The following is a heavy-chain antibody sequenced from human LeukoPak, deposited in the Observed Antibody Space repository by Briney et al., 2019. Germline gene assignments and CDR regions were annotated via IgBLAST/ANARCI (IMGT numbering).Heavy chain of an antibody. J-gene: IGHJ4*02. CDR1: RFTFSSYT. V-gene: IGHV3-23*01. Sequence: GGSLRLSCAASRFTFSSYTMKWVRQAPGRGLEWVSAINEGGDKTYYADSVEGRFIISRDNSKNTLSLQMNSLRVEDTAVYYCSNSPPTYGDLDYWGQGTLVTVSS. D-gene: IGHD2/OR15-2a*01. CDR2: INEGGDKT. CDR3: SNSPPTYGDLDY.